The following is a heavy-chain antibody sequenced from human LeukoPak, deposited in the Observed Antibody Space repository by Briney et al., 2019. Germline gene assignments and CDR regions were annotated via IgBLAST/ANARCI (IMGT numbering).Heavy chain of an antibody. CDR1: GFTFSSYA. V-gene: IGHV3-30*02. D-gene: IGHD1-26*01. Sequence: GGSLRLSCAASGFTFSSYAMHWVRQAPGKGLEWVAFIRYDGSNKYYADSVKGRFTISRDNSKNTLYLQMNSLRAEDTAVYYCAKDESPVGMSGSYDYWGQGTLVTVSS. CDR2: IRYDGSNK. CDR3: AKDESPVGMSGSYDY. J-gene: IGHJ4*02.